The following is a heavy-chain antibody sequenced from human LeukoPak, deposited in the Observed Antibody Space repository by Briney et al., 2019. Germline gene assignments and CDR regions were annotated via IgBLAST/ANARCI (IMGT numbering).Heavy chain of an antibody. V-gene: IGHV1-46*01. J-gene: IGHJ4*02. CDR2: INPSGGSP. Sequence: ASVKVSCKASGYTFTSYHLHWVRQAPGQGLEWMGIINPSGGSPNYAQKFRGRVTITADKSTRTAYMELSSLRSEDTAVYYCARDNDSRDPPHFDYWGQGTLVTVSA. CDR1: GYTFTSYH. CDR3: ARDNDSRDPPHFDY. D-gene: IGHD3-16*01.